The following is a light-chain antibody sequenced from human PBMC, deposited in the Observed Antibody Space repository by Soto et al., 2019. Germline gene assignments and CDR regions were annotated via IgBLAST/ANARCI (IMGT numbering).Light chain of an antibody. J-gene: IGKJ2*01. Sequence: EIVLTQSPATLSLSPGERATLSCRASQSVSSYLAWYQQKPGQAPRLLIYDASNRATDIPARFSGSGXGTXFTLTISSLEPEDFAVYYCQQRSNWPRTFGQGTKLEIK. V-gene: IGKV3-11*01. CDR3: QQRSNWPRT. CDR2: DAS. CDR1: QSVSSY.